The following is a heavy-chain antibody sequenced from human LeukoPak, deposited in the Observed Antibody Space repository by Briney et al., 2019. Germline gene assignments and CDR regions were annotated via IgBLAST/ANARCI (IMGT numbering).Heavy chain of an antibody. CDR2: ISPGDSDA. CDR3: ARRYCSSTSCNPYFFDY. Sequence: GESLKISFKGSGYTFTNYYIGWVRPTPGKGLEWMGIISPGDSDARYSPSFQGQVTISADKSISTAYLRWSSLKASDTAMYYCARRYCSSTSCNPYFFDYWGQGTLVTVSS. J-gene: IGHJ4*02. D-gene: IGHD2-2*01. CDR1: GYTFTNYY. V-gene: IGHV5-51*01.